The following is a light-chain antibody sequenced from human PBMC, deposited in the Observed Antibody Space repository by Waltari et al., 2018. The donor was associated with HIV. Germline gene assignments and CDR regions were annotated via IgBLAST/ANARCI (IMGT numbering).Light chain of an antibody. CDR2: DVD. V-gene: IGLV2-14*03. J-gene: IGLJ3*02. CDR1: DSDFGLYNF. Sequence: SAVTQPASVSGLPGQSITLSCTGGDSDFGLYNFVSWYQQHPGTSPRLILYDVDSRAPGISGRFSGSRSGPTACLNISRLRAEDEADYYCASFTGDDTLLYGGGTKVTVL. CDR3: ASFTGDDTLL.